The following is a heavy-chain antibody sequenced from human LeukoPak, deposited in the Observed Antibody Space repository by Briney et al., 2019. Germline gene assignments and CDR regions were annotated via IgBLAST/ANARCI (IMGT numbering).Heavy chain of an antibody. Sequence: PGGSLRLSCAASGFTFSSYAMSWVRQAPGKGLEWVSAISGSGGSTYYADSVKGRFTISRDNSKNTLYLQMNSLRAEDTAVYYCAKDGGYSGYEGYFDYWGQGTLVTVSS. CDR2: ISGSGGST. CDR1: GFTFSSYA. D-gene: IGHD5-12*01. J-gene: IGHJ4*02. CDR3: AKDGGYSGYEGYFDY. V-gene: IGHV3-23*01.